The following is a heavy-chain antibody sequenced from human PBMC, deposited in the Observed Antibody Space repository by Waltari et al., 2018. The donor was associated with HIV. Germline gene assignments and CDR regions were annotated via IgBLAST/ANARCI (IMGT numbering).Heavy chain of an antibody. Sequence: VQLQESGPGLVTPSGPLSLTCTVSAGSTSGYYRGRLRQPPGKGLAWSGYIDYSGSTNYNPSLKSRVTISVDTSKNQFSLKLSSVTAADTAVYYCVRVGTIFGVGPSWFDPWGQGTLVTVSS. CDR3: VRVGTIFGVGPSWFDP. CDR2: IDYSGST. CDR1: AGSTSGYY. V-gene: IGHV4-59*01. J-gene: IGHJ5*02. D-gene: IGHD3-3*01.